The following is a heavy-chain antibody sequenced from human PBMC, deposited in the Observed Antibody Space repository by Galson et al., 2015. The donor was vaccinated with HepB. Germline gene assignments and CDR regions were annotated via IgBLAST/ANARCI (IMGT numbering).Heavy chain of an antibody. J-gene: IGHJ6*02. CDR1: GGSISSSSYY. CDR2: IYYSGST. V-gene: IGHV4-39*01. Sequence: LSLTCTVSGGSISSSSYYWGWIRQPPGEGLEWIGSIYYSGSTYYNPSLKSRVTISVDTSKNQFSLKLSSVTAADTAVYYCARKIPQGGRQLVLYYYYGMDVWGQGTTVTVSS. D-gene: IGHD6-13*01. CDR3: ARKIPQGGRQLVLYYYYGMDV.